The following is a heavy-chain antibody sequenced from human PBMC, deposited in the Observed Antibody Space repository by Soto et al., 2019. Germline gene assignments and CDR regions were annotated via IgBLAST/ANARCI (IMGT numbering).Heavy chain of an antibody. D-gene: IGHD2-2*02. CDR2: ISYDGSNK. CDR3: AREGLVPAATPWFDY. Sequence: VQLVESGGGVVQPGRSLRLSCAASGFTFSSYAMHWVRQAPGKGLAWVAVISYDGSNKYYADSVKGRFTISRDNSKNTLYLQMNSLRAEDTAVYYCAREGLVPAATPWFDYWGQGTLVTVSS. J-gene: IGHJ4*02. V-gene: IGHV3-30-3*01. CDR1: GFTFSSYA.